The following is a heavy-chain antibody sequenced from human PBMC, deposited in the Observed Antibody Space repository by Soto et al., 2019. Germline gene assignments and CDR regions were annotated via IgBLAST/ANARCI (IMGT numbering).Heavy chain of an antibody. J-gene: IGHJ4*02. Sequence: QVQLVESGGGVVQPGRSLRLSCAASGFTFSSYGMHWVRQAPGKGLEWVAVISYDGSNKYYADSVKGRFTISRDNSKNTRYLQMNSLRAEDTAVYYCAKDRTSSLYYFDYWGQGTLVTVSS. D-gene: IGHD3-16*02. CDR2: ISYDGSNK. CDR3: AKDRTSSLYYFDY. V-gene: IGHV3-30*18. CDR1: GFTFSSYG.